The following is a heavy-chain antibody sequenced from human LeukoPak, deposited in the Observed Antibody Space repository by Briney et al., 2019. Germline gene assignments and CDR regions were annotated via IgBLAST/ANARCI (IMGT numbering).Heavy chain of an antibody. CDR2: VNTYGTNT. J-gene: IGHJ3*01. V-gene: IGHV3-74*01. CDR3: AREFSPEDAFDL. CDR1: GFTLTNNW. Sequence: GGSLRLSCTASGFTLTNNWMHWVRQVPGKGLEWVSRVNTYGTNTNYADSVRGRFTISRDNAKNTLYLQMDGLRAEDSAIYYCAREFSPEDAFDLWGQGTRVTVSS. D-gene: IGHD1-14*01.